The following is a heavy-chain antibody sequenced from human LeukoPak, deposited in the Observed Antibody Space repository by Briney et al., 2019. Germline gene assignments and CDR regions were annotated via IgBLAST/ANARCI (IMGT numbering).Heavy chain of an antibody. J-gene: IGHJ5*02. CDR2: ISYDGSNK. CDR3: AKRRHYYGSGDYYRDP. D-gene: IGHD3-10*01. Sequence: GGSLRLSCAASGFTFSSYAMHWVRQAPGKGLEWVAVISYDGSNKYYADSVKGRFTISRDNSRNLLFLQMSSLRVEDTAVYYCAKRRHYYGSGDYYRDPWGQGTLVTVSS. V-gene: IGHV3-30*04. CDR1: GFTFSSYA.